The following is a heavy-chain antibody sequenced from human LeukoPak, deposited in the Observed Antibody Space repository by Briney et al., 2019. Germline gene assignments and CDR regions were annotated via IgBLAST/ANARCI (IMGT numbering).Heavy chain of an antibody. Sequence: PGGSLRLSCAVSGFTFSSYSMNWVRQAPGKGLEWVSYISSSSSIYYADSVKGRFTISRDNAKNSLYLQMNSLRAEDTAVYYCARTFYGDYASDFAPLWGQGTMVTVSS. V-gene: IGHV3-21*05. CDR1: GFTFSSYS. J-gene: IGHJ3*01. CDR3: ARTFYGDYASDFAPL. D-gene: IGHD4-17*01. CDR2: ISSSSSI.